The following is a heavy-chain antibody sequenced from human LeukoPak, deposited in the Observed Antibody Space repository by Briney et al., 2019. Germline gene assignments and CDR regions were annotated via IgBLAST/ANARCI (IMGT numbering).Heavy chain of an antibody. J-gene: IGHJ4*02. Sequence: KPSETLSLTCAVYGGSFSGYYWSWIRQPPGKGLEWLGEINHSGSTNYNPSLKSRVTISVDTSKNQFSLKLSSVTAADTAVYYCARDRYGGYFDYWGQGTLVTVSS. D-gene: IGHD3-10*01. CDR3: ARDRYGGYFDY. V-gene: IGHV4-34*01. CDR2: INHSGST. CDR1: GGSFSGYY.